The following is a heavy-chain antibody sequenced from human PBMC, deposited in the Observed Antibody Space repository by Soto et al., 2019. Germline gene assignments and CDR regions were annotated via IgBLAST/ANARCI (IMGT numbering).Heavy chain of an antibody. CDR2: VYNTGST. Sequence: QVQLHESGPGLVKPSETLSLTCRVSGDSVDTRRLYWSWIRQRPGGGLEWLGFVYNTGSTNFDPSLEGRVAFSVDTSQNLFFLTLTSVTSADTAIYYCARGRGDVHYYFDTWGPGTPVTVSS. D-gene: IGHD3-16*01. CDR1: GDSVDTRRLY. J-gene: IGHJ4*02. CDR3: ARGRGDVHYYFDT. V-gene: IGHV4-61*03.